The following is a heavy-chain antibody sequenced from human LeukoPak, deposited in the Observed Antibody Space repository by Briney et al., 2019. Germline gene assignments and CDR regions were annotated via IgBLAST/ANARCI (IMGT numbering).Heavy chain of an antibody. CDR1: VTFSNAW. J-gene: IGHJ4*02. D-gene: IGHD5-12*01. V-gene: IGHV3-15*01. CDR3: TRDSVRVVATLK. CDR2: FKIKADGGTT. Sequence: GGSLRLSCAASVTFSNAWMNWVRQAPGKGLEWVGHFKIKADGGTTDYAAPVKDRFTISRDDSQNTLNLQMNSLKTEDTAVYYCTRDSVRVVATLKWGQGALVIVSS.